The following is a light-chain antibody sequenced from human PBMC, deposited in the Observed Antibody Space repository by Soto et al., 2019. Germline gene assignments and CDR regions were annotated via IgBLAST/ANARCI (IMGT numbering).Light chain of an antibody. CDR1: QSVSSIY. CDR2: GAS. Sequence: EIVLTQSPGTLSLSPGERATLSCRASQSVSSIYLVWYQQKPGQAPRLLIYGASSRATGIPDRISGSGSGTDFTLTISRLEPDDVAVYYCQQYGSSGYTFGQGTRLEIK. J-gene: IGKJ2*01. V-gene: IGKV3-20*01. CDR3: QQYGSSGYT.